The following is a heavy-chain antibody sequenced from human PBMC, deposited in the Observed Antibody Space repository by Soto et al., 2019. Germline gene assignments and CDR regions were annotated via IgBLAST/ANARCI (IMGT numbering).Heavy chain of an antibody. CDR1: GFTFSGSV. CDR2: IRSKANSYAT. V-gene: IGHV3-73*02. D-gene: IGHD6-13*01. Sequence: EVQLVESGGGLVQPGGSLKVSCAASGFTFSGSVIHWVRQASGKGLEWVGRIRSKANSYATAYGASVKGRFTISRDDSKNTAYLQMNSLKTEDTAVYYCTRRITAAAGDYWGQGTLVTVSS. CDR3: TRRITAAAGDY. J-gene: IGHJ4*02.